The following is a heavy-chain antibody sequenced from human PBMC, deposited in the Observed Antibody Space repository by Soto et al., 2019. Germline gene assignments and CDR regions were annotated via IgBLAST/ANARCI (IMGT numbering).Heavy chain of an antibody. V-gene: IGHV3-30*02. CDR3: AKDRSGWYAMSWFDP. D-gene: IGHD6-19*01. CDR2: IRFDGSNI. Sequence: GGSLRLSCVSPESIFSGYGMHWVRQAPGKGLEWVAIIRFDGSNIKYADAVMGRFTISRDNSKNMLYLEMNSLRAEDTAVYYCAKDRSGWYAMSWFDPWGQGTLVTVSS. J-gene: IGHJ5*02. CDR1: ESIFSGYG.